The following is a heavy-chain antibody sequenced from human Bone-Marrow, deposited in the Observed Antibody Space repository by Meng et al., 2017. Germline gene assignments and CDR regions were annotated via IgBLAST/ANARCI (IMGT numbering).Heavy chain of an antibody. V-gene: IGHV1-2*02. D-gene: IGHD5-12*01. CDR3: ARVMRPLNSGYTGYDFAY. CDR2: INADSGDT. CDR1: GYTFSDYS. Sequence: ASVKVSCKASGYTFSDYSMHWVRQAPGQGLEWMGWINADSGDTNYALRFQGRVTMTRDTSISTAYMELSRLRSDDTALYYCARVMRPLNSGYTGYDFAYWGQGTLVTVSS. J-gene: IGHJ4*02.